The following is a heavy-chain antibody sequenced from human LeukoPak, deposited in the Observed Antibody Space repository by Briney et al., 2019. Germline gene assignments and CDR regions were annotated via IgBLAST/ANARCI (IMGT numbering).Heavy chain of an antibody. D-gene: IGHD3-22*01. CDR1: GYTLTELS. J-gene: IGHJ4*02. V-gene: IGHV1-24*01. Sequence: ASVEVSCKVSGYTLTELSMHWVRQAPGGRREWMGGFDPEDGETIYAQKFQGRVTMTEDTSTDTAYMELSSLRSEDTAVYYCATRRSRDYYDSSGYYSFDYWGQGTLVTVSS. CDR3: ATRRSRDYYDSSGYYSFDY. CDR2: FDPEDGET.